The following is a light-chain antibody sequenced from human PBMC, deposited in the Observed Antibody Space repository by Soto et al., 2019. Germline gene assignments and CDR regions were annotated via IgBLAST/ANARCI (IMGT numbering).Light chain of an antibody. CDR2: EVN. CDR1: STDVGGYNY. J-gene: IGLJ1*01. CDR3: GSYTSTDTPFV. Sequence: QSALAQPSSVPGSPGQSITIPCTGTSTDVGGYNYVSWYQHHPGKGPKLIIYEVNNRPSGVSDRFSGSKSGNKASLTISNLEAEDESDYYCGSYTSTDTPFVFGTGTKVTVL. V-gene: IGLV2-14*01.